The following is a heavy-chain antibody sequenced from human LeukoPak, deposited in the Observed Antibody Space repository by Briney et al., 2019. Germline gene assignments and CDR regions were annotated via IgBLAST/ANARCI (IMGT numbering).Heavy chain of an antibody. CDR2: ITSSSSTI. CDR1: GFRFTNYW. Sequence: GGSLRLSCAASGFRFTNYWMNWVRQAPGKGLEWISYITSSSSTIYYADSVEGRFTISRDNAKNLLYLQMNSLRDEDTAVYYCAKGRGEYQLFDYWGQGTLVTVSS. CDR3: AKGRGEYQLFDY. J-gene: IGHJ4*02. D-gene: IGHD2-2*01. V-gene: IGHV3-48*02.